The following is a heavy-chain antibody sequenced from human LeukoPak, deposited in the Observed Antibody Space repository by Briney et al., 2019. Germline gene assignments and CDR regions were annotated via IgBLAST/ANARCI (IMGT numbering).Heavy chain of an antibody. J-gene: IGHJ4*02. V-gene: IGHV4-59*01. CDR3: ARGGGYSSSWSY. Sequence: SETLSLTCTVSGGSINNYYWNWIRQPPGKGLEWIGYIHYSGSTSYNPSLKSRVTISVDRSKSQFFLKLSSVTAADTAVYYCARGGGYSSSWSYWGQGTLVTVSS. CDR1: GGSINNYY. D-gene: IGHD6-13*01. CDR2: IHYSGST.